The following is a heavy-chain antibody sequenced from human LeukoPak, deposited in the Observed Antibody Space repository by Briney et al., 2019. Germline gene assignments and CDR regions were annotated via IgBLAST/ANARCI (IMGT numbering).Heavy chain of an antibody. CDR1: GFTFSSYS. Sequence: GGSLRLSCAASGFTFSSYSMNWVRQAPGKGLEWVSSISSSSSYIYYADSVKGRFTISRDNAKNSLYLQMNSLRAEDTAVYYCAREEGIAARPGDAFDIWGQGTMVTVSS. CDR3: AREEGIAARPGDAFDI. J-gene: IGHJ3*02. D-gene: IGHD6-6*01. V-gene: IGHV3-21*01. CDR2: ISSSSSYI.